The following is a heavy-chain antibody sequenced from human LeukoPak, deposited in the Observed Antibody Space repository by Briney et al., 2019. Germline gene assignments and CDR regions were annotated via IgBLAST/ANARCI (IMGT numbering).Heavy chain of an antibody. Sequence: GASVKVSCKASGGTFSSYAISWVRQAPGQGLEWMGGIIPIFGTANYAQKFQGRVTITADESTSTAYMELSSLRSEDTAVYYCASQDYGDYETTRETDYWGQGTLVTVSS. V-gene: IGHV1-69*13. CDR1: GGTFSSYA. J-gene: IGHJ4*02. CDR3: ASQDYGDYETTRETDY. CDR2: IIPIFGTA. D-gene: IGHD4-17*01.